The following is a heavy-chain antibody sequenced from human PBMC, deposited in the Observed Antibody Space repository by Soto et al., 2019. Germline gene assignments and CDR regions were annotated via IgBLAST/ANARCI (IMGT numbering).Heavy chain of an antibody. CDR1: GGSISSFNYF. V-gene: IGHV4-39*01. CDR2: LYYSGNT. CDR3: ARGGGSTFNWFDP. J-gene: IGHJ5*02. D-gene: IGHD2-15*01. Sequence: QLQLQESGPGLVKPSETLSLTCTVSGGSISSFNYFWGWIRQPPGKGLEWIGSLYYSGNTYYNPSLHSRVTISVDTSKKPCSLTLRSVTAADTAVYYCARGGGSTFNWFDPWGQGTLVTVSP.